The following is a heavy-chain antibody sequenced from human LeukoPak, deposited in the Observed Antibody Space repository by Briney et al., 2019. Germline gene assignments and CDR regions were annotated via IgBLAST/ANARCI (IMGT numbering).Heavy chain of an antibody. CDR3: AKESPDYGDYVGAFGV. V-gene: IGHV3-23*01. CDR2: ISGRDGST. CDR1: TFTFSSSA. J-gene: IGHJ3*01. Sequence: GGSLRVSCAASTFTFSSSAMSWVRQAPGKGLEWVSSISGRDGSTYYADSVKGRFTISRDTSKSTVYLQMNSLRAEDTAVYYCAKESPDYGDYVGAFGVWGQGTMVTVSS. D-gene: IGHD4-17*01.